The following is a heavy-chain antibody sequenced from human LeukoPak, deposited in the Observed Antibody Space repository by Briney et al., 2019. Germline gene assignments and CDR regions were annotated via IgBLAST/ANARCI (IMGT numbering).Heavy chain of an antibody. CDR3: ARGFGFGHPLGY. V-gene: IGHV4-34*01. D-gene: IGHD3-16*01. CDR2: INHSGST. CDR1: GGSFSGYY. Sequence: SETLSLTCAVYGGSFSGYYWSWIRQPPGKGLEWIGEINHSGSTNYNPSLKSRVTISVDTSKNQFSLKLSSVTAADTAVYYCARGFGFGHPLGYWGQGTLVTVSS. J-gene: IGHJ4*02.